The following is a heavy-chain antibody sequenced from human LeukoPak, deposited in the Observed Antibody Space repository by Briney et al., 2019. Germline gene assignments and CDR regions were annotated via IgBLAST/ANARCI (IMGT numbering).Heavy chain of an antibody. Sequence: PSETLSLTCTVSGGSINSDYWIWIRQSPGKGLEWIGYIYHSEGTNYNPSLKSRVTISVDTSKRHFSLKLNSVTAADTAVYYCARGLRRYEYYFDNGGQGTLVTVSS. CDR2: IYHSEGT. V-gene: IGHV4-59*01. J-gene: IGHJ4*02. D-gene: IGHD2-2*01. CDR1: GGSINSDY. CDR3: ARGLRRYEYYFDN.